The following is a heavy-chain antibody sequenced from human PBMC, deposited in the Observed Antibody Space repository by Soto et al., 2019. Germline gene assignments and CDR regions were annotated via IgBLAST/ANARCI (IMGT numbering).Heavy chain of an antibody. Sequence: SQTLSLTCAISGDSVSSNTASWNWIRQSPSRGLEWLGRTYFRSKWYNDYAVSVKSRIIINPDTSNNQFSLQLNSVTPEDTALYYCARGMTPPGAPAWYYFDSWGQGTLVTVSS. CDR1: GDSVSSNTAS. J-gene: IGHJ4*02. V-gene: IGHV6-1*01. CDR2: TYFRSKWYN. CDR3: ARGMTPPGAPAWYYFDS. D-gene: IGHD2-8*02.